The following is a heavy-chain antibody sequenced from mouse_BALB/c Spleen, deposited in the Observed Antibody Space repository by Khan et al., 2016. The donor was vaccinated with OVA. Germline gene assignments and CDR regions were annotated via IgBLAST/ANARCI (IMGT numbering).Heavy chain of an antibody. D-gene: IGHD2-13*01. J-gene: IGHJ2*01. V-gene: IGHV1-69*02. Sequence: QVQLKQSGAELVRPGASVKLSCQASGYTFTNHWINWVKQRPGQGLEWIGNIYPSDSYTNYNHQFKDKATLTVDKSSSAAYMQLSRPTSEDSAVYYWTRGDPRSFDYWGQGTTLTVAS. CDR2: IYPSDSYT. CDR3: TRGDPRSFDY. CDR1: GYTFTNHW.